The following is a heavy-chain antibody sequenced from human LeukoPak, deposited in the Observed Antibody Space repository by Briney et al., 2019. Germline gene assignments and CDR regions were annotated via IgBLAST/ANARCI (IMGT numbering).Heavy chain of an antibody. CDR1: GGSFSGYY. CDR2: INHSGST. Sequence: SETLSLTCAVYGGSFSGYYWSWIRQPPGKGLEWIGEINHSGSTNCNPSLKGRVTISVDTSKNQFSLKLSSVTAADTAVYYCARSSYCTNGVCYDGDAFDIWGQGTMVTVSS. D-gene: IGHD2-8*01. CDR3: ARSSYCTNGVCYDGDAFDI. J-gene: IGHJ3*02. V-gene: IGHV4-34*01.